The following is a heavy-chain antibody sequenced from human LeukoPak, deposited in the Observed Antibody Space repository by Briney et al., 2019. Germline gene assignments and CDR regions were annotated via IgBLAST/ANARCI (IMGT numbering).Heavy chain of an antibody. V-gene: IGHV3-23*01. J-gene: IGHJ3*02. D-gene: IGHD3-22*01. CDR1: GFTFSSCA. CDR3: AKHPNYYDSSGYGAFDI. Sequence: GGSLRLSCAASGFTFSSCAMSWVRQAPGKGLEWVSAISGSGGSTYYADSVKGRFTISRDNSKNTLYLQMNSLRAEDTAVYYCAKHPNYYDSSGYGAFDIWGQGTMVTVSS. CDR2: ISGSGGST.